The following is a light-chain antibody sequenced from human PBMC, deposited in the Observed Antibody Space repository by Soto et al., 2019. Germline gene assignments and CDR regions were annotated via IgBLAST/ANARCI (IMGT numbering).Light chain of an antibody. Sequence: DIPLTQSPSTLSASVGDRVTITCRASQTISRWLAWYQQKPGKAPKLLIYDVSNLQSGVPSRFSGSGSGTEFTLTDTNLQPDDFASYFCQHYDDYSGFTFGPGTKVDLK. J-gene: IGKJ3*01. CDR2: DVS. CDR1: QTISRW. CDR3: QHYDDYSGFT. V-gene: IGKV1-5*01.